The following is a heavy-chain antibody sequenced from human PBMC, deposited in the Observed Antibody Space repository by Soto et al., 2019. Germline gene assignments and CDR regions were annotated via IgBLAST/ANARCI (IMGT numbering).Heavy chain of an antibody. D-gene: IGHD3-10*01. J-gene: IGHJ4*02. CDR2: VKRKTNGGTT. V-gene: IGHV3-15*01. Sequence: GGSLRLSCAASGFTFTNAWMSWVRQAPWKGLEWVGRVKRKTNGGTTDYAAPVKDRFNISRDDSKNTLYLQMNNLKTEDTAVYYCATCYGSGTDCQEDYLAFWGQGTPVTVSS. CDR3: ATCYGSGTDCQEDYLAF. CDR1: GFTFTNAW.